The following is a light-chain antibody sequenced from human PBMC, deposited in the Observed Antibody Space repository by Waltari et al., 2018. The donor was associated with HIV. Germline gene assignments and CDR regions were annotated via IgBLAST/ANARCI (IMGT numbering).Light chain of an antibody. CDR2: GVG. J-gene: IGLJ3*02. CDR1: STAIGLYNL. CDR3: SSYINTDTLV. Sequence: QSALTQPASVSGSLGQSITLSCTGTSTAIGLYNLVSWYQQHPGKAPQLVIHGVGTRPSGVSDRFSGSKSGNTASLTISTLQAEDEADYYCSSYINTDTLVFGGGTKLTVL. V-gene: IGLV2-14*01.